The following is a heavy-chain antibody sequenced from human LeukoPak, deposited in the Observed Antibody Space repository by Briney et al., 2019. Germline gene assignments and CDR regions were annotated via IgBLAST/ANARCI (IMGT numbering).Heavy chain of an antibody. V-gene: IGHV3-23*01. CDR2: IGSSVNTT. CDR1: GFTFSNYA. CDR3: ARDQAFDWFYYYYGMDV. D-gene: IGHD3-9*01. Sequence: GGSLRLPYAASGFTFSNYALSWVRQAPGKGLEWVSSIGSSVNTTHYADSVKGRFTISRDNSKNTLYLQMNSLSAEDTAIYYCARDQAFDWFYYYYGMDVWGLGTTVIVSS. J-gene: IGHJ6*02.